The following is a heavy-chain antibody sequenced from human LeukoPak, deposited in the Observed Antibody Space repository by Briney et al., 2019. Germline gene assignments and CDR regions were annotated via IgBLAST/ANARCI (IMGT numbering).Heavy chain of an antibody. Sequence: PGGSLRLSCAASGFTFSNYAMSWVRQTPGKGLGWVSAISSSGGSTYYAASVKGRFTISRDNSKNTLYLQMNSLRAEDTAVYYCAKREPGEGFDYWGQGTLVTVSS. J-gene: IGHJ4*02. CDR1: GFTFSNYA. CDR2: ISSSGGST. V-gene: IGHV3-23*01. CDR3: AKREPGEGFDY. D-gene: IGHD1-26*01.